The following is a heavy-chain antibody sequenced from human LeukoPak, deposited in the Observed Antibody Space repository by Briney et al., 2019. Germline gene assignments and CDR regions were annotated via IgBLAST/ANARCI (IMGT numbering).Heavy chain of an antibody. D-gene: IGHD3-3*02. Sequence: GASVKVSCKASGYTFTNYGISWVRQAPGQGLEWMGWINTYNGNTNYAQKFQGRVTMTTDTSTSTAYMELRSLRYDDTAVYYCARNSPREIAGRQFLPGVLALLSQCDNCLDPWGQGTLVSGSS. V-gene: IGHV1-18*04. CDR3: ARNSPREIAGRQFLPGVLALLSQCDNCLDP. CDR1: GYTFTNYG. CDR2: INTYNGNT. J-gene: IGHJ5*02.